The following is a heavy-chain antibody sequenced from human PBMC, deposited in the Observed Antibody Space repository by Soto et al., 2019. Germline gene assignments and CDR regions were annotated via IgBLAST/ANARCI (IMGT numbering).Heavy chain of an antibody. V-gene: IGHV1-18*03. J-gene: IGHJ6*02. CDR1: GYIFTGYY. Sequence: QMQLVQSGAEVKEPGASVKVSCNASGYIFTGYYIHWVRHAPGQGLEWMGWVSGYNGDTDYAQKFQGRVTMTTDRYTSTAYMEVRSLRSDDMSVYYCARDKPQQIVGYNYYYGMDVWGQGNTVTVSS. D-gene: IGHD6-6*01. CDR3: ARDKPQQIVGYNYYYGMDV. CDR2: VSGYNGDT.